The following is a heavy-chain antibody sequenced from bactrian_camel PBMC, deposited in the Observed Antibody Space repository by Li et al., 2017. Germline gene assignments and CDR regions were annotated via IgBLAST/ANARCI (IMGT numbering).Heavy chain of an antibody. J-gene: IGHJ4*01. CDR2: IESDGST. CDR3: AVADSAGDCYSASEYNY. V-gene: IGHV3S53*01. D-gene: IGHD2*01. Sequence: HVQLVESGGGSVQAGGSLRLSCKVTDDPTSKYYMDNTYCMGWFRQAPGKEREGVAGIESDGSTSYADSVKGRFTVSQDNAKNTLYLQMNSLKPEDTAMYVCAVADSAGDCYSASEYNYWGQGTQVTVS. CDR1: DDPTSKYYMDNTYC.